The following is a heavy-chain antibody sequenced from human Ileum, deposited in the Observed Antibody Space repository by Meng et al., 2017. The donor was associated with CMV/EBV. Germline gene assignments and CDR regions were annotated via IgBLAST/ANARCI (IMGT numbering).Heavy chain of an antibody. D-gene: IGHD4-23*01. CDR2: INPIGGST. CDR1: GYNFTDYY. J-gene: IGHJ4*02. V-gene: IGHV1-46*01. CDR3: AREKTPGHFDY. Sequence: SCKTSGYNFTDYYLHWVRRAPGQGLEYMGIINPIGGSTNYAQSFQGRVTMTRDTSTTTVYMDLSSLRSEDTAVYFCAREKTPGHFDYWGQGTLVTVSS.